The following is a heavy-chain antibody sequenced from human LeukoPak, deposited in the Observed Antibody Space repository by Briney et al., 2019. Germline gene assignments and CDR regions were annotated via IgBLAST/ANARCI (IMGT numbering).Heavy chain of an antibody. V-gene: IGHV4-30-4*01. Sequence: SETLSLTCTVSGGSISSGDYYWSWIRQPPGKGLEWIGYIYYSGSTYYNPSLKSRVTISVDTSKNQFFLKLSSVTAADTAVYYCARGSYYYDSSGYYHWFDPWGQGTLVTVSS. CDR2: IYYSGST. D-gene: IGHD3-22*01. J-gene: IGHJ5*02. CDR3: ARGSYYYDSSGYYHWFDP. CDR1: GGSISSGDYY.